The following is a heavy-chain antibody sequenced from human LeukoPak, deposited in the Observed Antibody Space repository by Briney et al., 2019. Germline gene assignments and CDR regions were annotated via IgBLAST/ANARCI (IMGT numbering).Heavy chain of an antibody. CDR2: INPNSGGT. CDR1: GYTFTDYY. Sequence: GASVTVSCKASGYTFTDYYMHWVRQAPGQGLEWMGWINPNSGGTNYAQKFQGRVTMTRDTPISAVYMELSRLRYDDTAVYYCARDGTGVYNLVQYWGQGTLVTVSS. J-gene: IGHJ4*02. CDR3: ARDGTGVYNLVQY. V-gene: IGHV1-2*02. D-gene: IGHD5-24*01.